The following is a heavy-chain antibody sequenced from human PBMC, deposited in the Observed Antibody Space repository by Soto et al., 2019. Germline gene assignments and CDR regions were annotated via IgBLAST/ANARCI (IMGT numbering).Heavy chain of an antibody. CDR3: ARESGGTYDFWSGYSDY. J-gene: IGHJ4*02. Sequence: QVQLQESGPGLVKPSETLSLTCTVSGGSISSYYWSWIRQPPGKGLEWIGYIYYSGSTNYNPSLKSRVTISVDTSKNQFSLKLSSVTAADTAVYYCARESGGTYDFWSGYSDYWGQGTLVTVSS. D-gene: IGHD3-3*01. V-gene: IGHV4-59*01. CDR1: GGSISSYY. CDR2: IYYSGST.